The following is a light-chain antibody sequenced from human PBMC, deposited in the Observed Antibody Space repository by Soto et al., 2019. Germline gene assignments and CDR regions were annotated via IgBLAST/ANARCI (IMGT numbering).Light chain of an antibody. J-gene: IGKJ5*01. CDR3: QQYNNWPPIT. CDR2: GAS. CDR1: QGVSSRY. V-gene: IGKV3D-15*01. Sequence: IVLTQSPGTLSLSPGDRATLSCRASQGVSSRYLAWYQQKPGQAPSLLIFGASNRATGIPDRFSGSGSGTEFTLTISSLQSEDFAVYYCQQYNNWPPITFGQGTRLEI.